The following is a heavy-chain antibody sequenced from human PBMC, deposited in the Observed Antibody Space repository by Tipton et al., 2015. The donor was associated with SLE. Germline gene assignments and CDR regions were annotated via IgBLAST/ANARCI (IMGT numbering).Heavy chain of an antibody. CDR3: AREGCSSTSCPYYMDV. V-gene: IGHV4-39*07. CDR1: GGSISSSSYY. CDR2: IYYSGST. Sequence: TLSLTCTVSGGSISSSSYYWGWIRPPPGKGLEWIGSIYYSGSTYYNPSLKSRVTISVDTSKNQFSLKLSSVTAADTAVYYCAREGCSSTSCPYYMDVWGKGTTVTVSS. J-gene: IGHJ6*03. D-gene: IGHD2-2*01.